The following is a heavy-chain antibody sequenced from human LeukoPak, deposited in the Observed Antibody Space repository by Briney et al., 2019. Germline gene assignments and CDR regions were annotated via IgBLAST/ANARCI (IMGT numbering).Heavy chain of an antibody. CDR1: GFTFSSYS. D-gene: IGHD1-26*01. V-gene: IGHV3-21*01. J-gene: IGHJ3*02. CDR2: ISSGSSYI. Sequence: GGSLRLSCAASGFTFSSYSMNWVRQAPGKGLEWVSSISSGSSYIYYADSVKGRFTISRDNAKNSLYLQMNSLRAEDTAVYYCARGTYIVGLPDAFDIWGQGTMVTVSS. CDR3: ARGTYIVGLPDAFDI.